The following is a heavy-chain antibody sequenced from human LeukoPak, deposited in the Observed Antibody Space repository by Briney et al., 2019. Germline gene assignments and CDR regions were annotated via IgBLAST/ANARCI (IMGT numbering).Heavy chain of an antibody. J-gene: IGHJ4*02. CDR2: ISGSGGST. CDR1: GFTFSSYA. CDR3: AKGSAYSSGWYDY. V-gene: IGHV3-23*01. D-gene: IGHD6-19*01. Sequence: PGGSLRLSCAASGFTFSSYAMSWVRQAPGKELEWVSAISGSGGSTYYADSVKGWFTISRDNSKNTLYLQMNSLRAEDTAVYYCAKGSAYSSGWYDYWGQGTLVTVSS.